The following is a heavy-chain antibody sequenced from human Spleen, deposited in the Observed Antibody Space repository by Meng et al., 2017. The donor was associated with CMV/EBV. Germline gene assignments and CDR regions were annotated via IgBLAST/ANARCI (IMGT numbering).Heavy chain of an antibody. D-gene: IGHD1-1*01. J-gene: IGHJ5*02. CDR1: GYNFSDYY. V-gene: IGHV1-69-2*01. CDR2: VDPEDGET. Sequence: KISCKVSGYNFSDYYMHWVQQAPGKGLEWMGLVDPEDGETIYAEKFQGRVTITADTSRDTVYMEVISLTSEDTAVYYCATGGSGKIDPWGQGTLVTVSS. CDR3: ATGGSGKIDP.